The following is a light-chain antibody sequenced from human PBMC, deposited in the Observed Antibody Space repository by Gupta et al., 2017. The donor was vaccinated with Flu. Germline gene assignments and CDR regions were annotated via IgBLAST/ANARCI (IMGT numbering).Light chain of an antibody. CDR2: DSS. Sequence: PPALPVSPWEGATLSCRASQSVNTFLAWYQQKPRQAPRLLIFDSSTRAPGIPARFSGSGSGTXFTLTVXSLQSEDFAVYYCQQYKNWPPTFGXGTKVEIK. CDR3: QQYKNWPPT. J-gene: IGKJ4*01. V-gene: IGKV3-15*01. CDR1: QSVNTF.